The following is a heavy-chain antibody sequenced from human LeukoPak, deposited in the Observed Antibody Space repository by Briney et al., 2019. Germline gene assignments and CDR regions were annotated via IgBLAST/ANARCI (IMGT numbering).Heavy chain of an antibody. V-gene: IGHV4-39*02. Sequence: SETLSLTCTVSGVSISSSSYCWGWIRQPPGKGLEWIGSIYYSGSTYYNPSLKSRVTISVDTSKNQFSLKLSSVTAADTAVYYCARDARVTVAGTLYFDYWGQGTLVTVSS. J-gene: IGHJ4*02. CDR3: ARDARVTVAGTLYFDY. CDR1: GVSISSSSYC. D-gene: IGHD6-19*01. CDR2: IYYSGST.